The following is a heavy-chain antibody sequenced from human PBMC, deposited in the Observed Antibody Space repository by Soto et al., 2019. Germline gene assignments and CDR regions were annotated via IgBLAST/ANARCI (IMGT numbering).Heavy chain of an antibody. J-gene: IGHJ4*02. V-gene: IGHV4-39*01. D-gene: IGHD2-21*02. CDR3: ARGNKPSHGGDCYFDY. CDR1: GGSISSSSYY. CDR2: IYYSGST. Sequence: SETLSLTCTVSGGSISSSSYYWGWIRQPPGKGLEWIGSIYYSGSTYYNPSLKSRVTISVDTSKNQFSLKLSSVTAADTAVYYCARGNKPSHGGDCYFDYWGQGTLVTVSS.